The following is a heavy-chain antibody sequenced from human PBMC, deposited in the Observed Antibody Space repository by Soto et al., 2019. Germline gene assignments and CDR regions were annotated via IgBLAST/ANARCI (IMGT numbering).Heavy chain of an antibody. Sequence: DVQLVESGGGLVQPGGPLRLSCATSGFIFSDFAMTWVRQAPGMGLEWVSAMSGANEDRGYAVSVKGRFTISRDNSKNTLYLQLNSLRAEDTAIYYCAKDGGDGYHRLDWGQGTLVTVSS. D-gene: IGHD3-16*01. CDR2: MSGANEDR. V-gene: IGHV3-23*04. J-gene: IGHJ4*02. CDR1: GFIFSDFA. CDR3: AKDGGDGYHRLD.